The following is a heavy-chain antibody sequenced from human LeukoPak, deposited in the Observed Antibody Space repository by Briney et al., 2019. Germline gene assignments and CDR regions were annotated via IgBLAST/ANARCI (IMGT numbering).Heavy chain of an antibody. CDR2: IYISSNT. CDR3: AHPTEYSSSWYGNWFDP. D-gene: IGHD6-13*01. J-gene: IGHJ5*02. CDR1: GFNVSSNH. Sequence: GGSLRLSCAASGFNVSSNHMSWVRQAPGKGLEWVSLIYISSNTYYADSVKGRFTISRDNSKNTLYLQMNSLRAEDTAVYYCAHPTEYSSSWYGNWFDPWGQGTLVTVSS. V-gene: IGHV3-53*01.